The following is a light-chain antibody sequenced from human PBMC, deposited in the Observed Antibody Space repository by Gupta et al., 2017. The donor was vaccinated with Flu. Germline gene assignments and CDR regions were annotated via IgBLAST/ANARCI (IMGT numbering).Light chain of an antibody. CDR1: QSITTY. CDR3: QQSDSVPWT. J-gene: IGKJ1*01. V-gene: IGKV1-39*01. CDR2: VAS. Sequence: DIQMTQSPSSLSASVGDRVTITCRASQSITTYLHWYQQKPGKAPKLLISVASNLQSGVPSRFSGSGSGTDFTLTITTLHPEDFASYYCQQSDSVPWTFGQGTRVEIK.